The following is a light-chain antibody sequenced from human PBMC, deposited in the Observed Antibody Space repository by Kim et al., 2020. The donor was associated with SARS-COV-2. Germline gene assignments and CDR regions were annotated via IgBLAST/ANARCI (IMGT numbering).Light chain of an antibody. J-gene: IGKJ2*03. CDR3: QQYYSTPPS. Sequence: APLNCKSSQTVLYISNNKTYLAWYQQKPGQAPKLLIYWASIRESGVSDRFSGSGSETDFTLPISSLQAEDVAVYYCQQYYSTPPSFGQGTKLEI. V-gene: IGKV4-1*01. CDR2: WAS. CDR1: QTVLYISNNKTY.